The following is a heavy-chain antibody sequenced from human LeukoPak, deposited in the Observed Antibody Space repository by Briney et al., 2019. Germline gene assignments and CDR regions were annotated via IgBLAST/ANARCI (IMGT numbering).Heavy chain of an antibody. CDR3: SPTAAGISKINY. V-gene: IGHV3-23*01. J-gene: IGHJ4*02. D-gene: IGHD6-13*01. CDR2: ISAGSTT. Sequence: GGSLRLSCVMSGITFSNYALSWVRQAPGEGPDWVSTISAGSTTYYADSVKGRFTISRDNSNNTLYLQVNSLRVDDTAIYYCSPTAAGISKINYWGQGTLITVSS. CDR1: GITFSNYA.